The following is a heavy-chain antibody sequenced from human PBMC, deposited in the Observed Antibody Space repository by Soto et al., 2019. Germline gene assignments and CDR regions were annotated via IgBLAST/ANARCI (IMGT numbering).Heavy chain of an antibody. CDR3: ARREMPSMLDGMDV. D-gene: IGHD1-26*01. CDR1: GYSFSQYW. CDR2: IYPGNSES. J-gene: IGHJ6*02. V-gene: IGHV5-51*01. Sequence: PGESLKISCQASGYSFSQYWIAWVGQMPGKGLEWMGLIYPGNSESRYSPSFQGQVTFSVDRSLNTAYLQWSSLQASDSAMYYCARREMPSMLDGMDVWGQGTTVTVSS.